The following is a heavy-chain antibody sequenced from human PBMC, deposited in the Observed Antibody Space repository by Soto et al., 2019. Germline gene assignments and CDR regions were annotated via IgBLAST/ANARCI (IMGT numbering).Heavy chain of an antibody. CDR1: GFTFSSYG. CDR3: AKGSTMIVSR. D-gene: IGHD3-22*01. V-gene: IGHV3-30*18. CDR2: ISYDGSNK. Sequence: QVQLVESGGGVVQPGRSLRLSCAASGFTFSSYGMHWVRQAPGKGLEWVAVISYDGSNKYYADSVKGRFTISRDNSKNTLYLQMNSLRAEDTAVYYCAKGSTMIVSRWGQGTLVTVSS. J-gene: IGHJ4*02.